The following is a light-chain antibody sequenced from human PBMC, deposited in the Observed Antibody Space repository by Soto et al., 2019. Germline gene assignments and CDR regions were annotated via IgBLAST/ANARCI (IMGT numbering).Light chain of an antibody. CDR2: GAS. J-gene: IGKJ2*01. V-gene: IGKV3-20*01. CDR3: QHYGTSPDA. CDR1: QSISINY. Sequence: EIVLTQSPGTLSLSPGERATLSCRASQSISINYLAWYQQKPGQAPRVLIYGASTRATGIPDRFSGSGSGTDFTLTISRLEPEDFAVYYCQHYGTSPDAFGQGTKLEIK.